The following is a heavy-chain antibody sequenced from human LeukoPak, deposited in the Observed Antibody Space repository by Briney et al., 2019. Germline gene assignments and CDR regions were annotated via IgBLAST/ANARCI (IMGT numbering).Heavy chain of an antibody. J-gene: IGHJ4*02. D-gene: IGHD2-21*02. V-gene: IGHV4-34*01. CDR3: ARVRGDLSIDY. CDR1: IESFSGYY. CDR2: INHSGST. Sequence: SETLSLTCAVYIESFSGYYWTWIRQPPGKGLEWIGEINHSGSTNYNPSLKCRVTISADTSKNQFSLKLSSVTAAGTAVYYCARVRGDLSIDYWGQGNLVTVSS.